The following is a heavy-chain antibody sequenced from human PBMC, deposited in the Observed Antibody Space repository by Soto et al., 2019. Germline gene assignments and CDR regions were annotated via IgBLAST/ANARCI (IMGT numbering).Heavy chain of an antibody. V-gene: IGHV3-11*06. CDR2: ISSSSSYT. J-gene: IGHJ6*02. Sequence: GGSLRLSCAASGFTFSDYYMSWIRQAPGKGLEWVSYISSSSSYTNYADSVKGRFTISRDNAKNSLYLQMNSLRAEDTAVYYCARDQPTSYYYGMDVWGQGTTVTVSS. CDR1: GFTFSDYY. CDR3: ARDQPTSYYYGMDV.